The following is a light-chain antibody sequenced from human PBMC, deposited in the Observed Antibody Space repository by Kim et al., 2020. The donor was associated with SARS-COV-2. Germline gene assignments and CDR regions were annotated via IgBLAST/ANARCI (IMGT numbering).Light chain of an antibody. CDR1: NVGTKS. J-gene: IGLJ3*02. V-gene: IGLV3-21*03. Sequence: APRKTAVMTFGGENVGTKSVHWYQQRSGQAPVVVMYDVLYRPSGIPERLSGSTSGKMASLTISRVEAGDEADYYCQVWDTDSDQWVFGGGTQRTVL. CDR2: DVL. CDR3: QVWDTDSDQWV.